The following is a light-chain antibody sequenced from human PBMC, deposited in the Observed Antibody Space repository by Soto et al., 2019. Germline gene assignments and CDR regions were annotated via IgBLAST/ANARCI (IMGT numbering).Light chain of an antibody. CDR3: SSYTTSTTYV. V-gene: IGLV2-14*01. J-gene: IGLJ1*01. CDR2: EVS. CDR1: SSDVGGYNY. Sequence: QSVLTQPASVSESPGQSITISCTGTSSDVGGYNYVSWYQQHPGKAPKLMIYEVSNRPSGVSNRFSGFKSGNTASLTISGLQAEDEADYYCSSYTTSTTYVFGTGTKLTVL.